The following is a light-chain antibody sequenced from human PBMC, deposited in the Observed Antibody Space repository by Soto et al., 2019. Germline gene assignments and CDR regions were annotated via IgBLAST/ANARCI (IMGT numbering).Light chain of an antibody. Sequence: DFQMTQSPSSVSASVGDRVTITCRASQGIGSWLAWYQQKPGKAPKLLISAASTLQGGVPSRFSGSGSGTDFTLTISSLQPEDFATYYCQQANSFPYTFGQGTKLEIK. J-gene: IGKJ2*01. CDR3: QQANSFPYT. CDR2: AAS. V-gene: IGKV1-12*01. CDR1: QGIGSW.